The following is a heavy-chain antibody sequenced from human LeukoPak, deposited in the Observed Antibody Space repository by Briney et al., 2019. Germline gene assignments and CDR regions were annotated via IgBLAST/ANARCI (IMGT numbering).Heavy chain of an antibody. V-gene: IGHV3-23*01. CDR2: ISGSGGST. CDR1: GFTFSSYA. D-gene: IGHD4-11*01. J-gene: IGHJ4*02. CDR3: AKRSTVTTSPIDY. Sequence: PGGSLRLSCAASGFTFSSYAMSWVRQAPGKGLEWVSAISGSGGSTYYADSVKGRFTISRDNSKNTLYPQMNSLRAEDTAVYYCAKRSTVTTSPIDYWGQGTLVTVSS.